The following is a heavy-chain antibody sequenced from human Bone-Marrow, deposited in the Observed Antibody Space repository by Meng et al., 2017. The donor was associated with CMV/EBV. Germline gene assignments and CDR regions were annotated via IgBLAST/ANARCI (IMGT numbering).Heavy chain of an antibody. D-gene: IGHD6-13*01. CDR1: GFTFSSYE. CDR2: ISGSGGST. Sequence: GESLKISCAASGFTFSSYEMNWVRQAPGKGLEWVSAISGSGGSTYYADSVKGRFTISRDNSKNTLYLQMNSLRAEDTAVYYCAKLEYSSSWYLDYWGQGTLVTVSS. J-gene: IGHJ4*02. CDR3: AKLEYSSSWYLDY. V-gene: IGHV3-23*01.